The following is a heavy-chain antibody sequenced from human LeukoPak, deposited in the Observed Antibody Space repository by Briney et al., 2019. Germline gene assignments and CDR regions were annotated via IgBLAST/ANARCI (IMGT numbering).Heavy chain of an antibody. Sequence: GGSLRLSCASSGFTFSSYSMNWLRQAAGKGLEWVSYISSISSTIYYADSMKGRFTICQDNAQNSLYLQMNSLRAEDTAVYYCAKDPDTVVVPAARSGWCPRGDIDYWGQGTLVTVSS. CDR1: GFTFSSYS. CDR2: ISSISSTI. CDR3: AKDPDTVVVPAARSGWCPRGDIDY. D-gene: IGHD2-2*01. V-gene: IGHV3-48*01. J-gene: IGHJ4*02.